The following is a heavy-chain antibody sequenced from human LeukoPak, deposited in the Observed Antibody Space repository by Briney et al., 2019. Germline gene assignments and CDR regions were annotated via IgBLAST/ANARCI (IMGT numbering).Heavy chain of an antibody. V-gene: IGHV3-30-3*01. J-gene: IGHJ6*02. CDR3: ARDWSGYDSQWPPDYYYGMDV. D-gene: IGHD5-12*01. CDR1: GFTFSSYA. Sequence: GGSLRLSCAAPGFTFSSYAMHWVRQAPGKGLEWVAVISYDGSNKYYADSVKGRFTISRDNSKNTLYLQMNSLRAEDTAVYYCARDWSGYDSQWPPDYYYGMDVWGQGTTVTVSS. CDR2: ISYDGSNK.